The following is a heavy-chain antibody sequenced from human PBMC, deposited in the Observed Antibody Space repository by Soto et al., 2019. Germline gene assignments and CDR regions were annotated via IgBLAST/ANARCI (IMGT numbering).Heavy chain of an antibody. CDR1: GFTFSSYA. V-gene: IGHV3-30-3*01. CDR2: ISYDGSNK. Sequence: LRLSCAASGFTFSSYAMHWVRQAPGKGLEWVAVISYDGSNKYYADSVKGRFTISRDNSKNTLYPQMNSLRAEDTAVYYCARDRMGSGMDVWGQGTKVTVSS. J-gene: IGHJ6*02. D-gene: IGHD2-15*01. CDR3: ARDRMGSGMDV.